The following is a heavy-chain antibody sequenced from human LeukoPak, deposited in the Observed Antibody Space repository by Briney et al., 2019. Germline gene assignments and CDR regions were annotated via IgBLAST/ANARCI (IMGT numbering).Heavy chain of an antibody. CDR3: AKRGVVIRVILVGFHKEAYYFDS. CDR1: GITLSNYG. J-gene: IGHJ4*02. Sequence: GGSLRLSCAVSGITLSNYGMSWVRQAPGKGLEWVAGLCGGGGGTNYADSVRGRFIISRDNSKNILYLQMNSLTAEDTAVYFCAKRGVVIRVILVGFHKEAYYFDSWGQGALVTVSS. D-gene: IGHD2-21*01. V-gene: IGHV3-23*01. CDR2: LCGGGGGT.